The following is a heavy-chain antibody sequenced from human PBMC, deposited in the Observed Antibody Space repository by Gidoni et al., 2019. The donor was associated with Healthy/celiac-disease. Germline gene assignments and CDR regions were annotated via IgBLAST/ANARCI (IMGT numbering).Heavy chain of an antibody. CDR1: GGAVSSYY. CDR2: IYYSGST. V-gene: IGHV4-59*08. D-gene: IGHD3-22*01. J-gene: IGHJ3*02. Sequence: QVQLQEAGPGLVKPSETLSLTCTVSGGAVSSYYWSWIRQPPGKGLAWIGYIYYSGSTNYNPSLKRRVTISVDTSKTQFSLKLSSVTAADTAVYYCARQKLYYDSSGSRGDAFDIWGQGTMVTVSS. CDR3: ARQKLYYDSSGSRGDAFDI.